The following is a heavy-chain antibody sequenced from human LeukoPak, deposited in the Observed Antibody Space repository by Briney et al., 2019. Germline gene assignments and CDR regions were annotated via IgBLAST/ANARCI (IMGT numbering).Heavy chain of an antibody. CDR3: AKEGPTIFGPFDY. J-gene: IGHJ4*02. Sequence: GGSLRLSCAASGFTFSSYWMSWVRQAPGKGLEWVANIKQDGSEKYYVDSVKGRFTISRDNAKNSLYLQMNSLRAEDTAVYYCAKEGPTIFGPFDYWGQGTLVTVSS. V-gene: IGHV3-7*03. CDR1: GFTFSSYW. D-gene: IGHD3-3*01. CDR2: IKQDGSEK.